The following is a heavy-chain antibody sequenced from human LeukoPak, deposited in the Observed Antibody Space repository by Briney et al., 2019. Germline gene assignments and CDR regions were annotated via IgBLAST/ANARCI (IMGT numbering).Heavy chain of an antibody. CDR3: AKVNGFFGSGSSLDY. D-gene: IGHD3-10*01. V-gene: IGHV3-23*01. CDR1: GFTFSSYA. Sequence: GSLRLSCAASGFTFSSYAMSWVRQAPGKGLEWVSAISGSGGSTYYADSVKGRFTISRDNSKNTLYLQMNSLRAEDTAVYYCAKVNGFFGSGSSLDYWGQGTLVTVSS. J-gene: IGHJ4*02. CDR2: ISGSGGST.